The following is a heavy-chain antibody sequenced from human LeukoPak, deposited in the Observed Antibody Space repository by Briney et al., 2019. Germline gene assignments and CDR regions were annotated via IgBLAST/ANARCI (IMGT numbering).Heavy chain of an antibody. Sequence: SETLSLTCAVYGGSFSGYYWSWIRQPPGKGLEWIGEINHSGTTNYNPSLKRRVTISVETPTNQLSLKLSSVTLADPPDYTLSVEYSRWGTFVPWGRGTLVTVSS. CDR2: INHSGTT. CDR1: GGSFSGYY. D-gene: IGHD6-6*01. CDR3: SVEYSRWGTFVP. J-gene: IGHJ5*02. V-gene: IGHV4-34*01.